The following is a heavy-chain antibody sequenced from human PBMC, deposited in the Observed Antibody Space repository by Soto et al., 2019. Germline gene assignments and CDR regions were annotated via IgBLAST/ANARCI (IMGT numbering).Heavy chain of an antibody. CDR2: IFSNDAK. CDR1: GFSLRNTRMG. D-gene: IGHD4-17*01. V-gene: IGHV2-26*01. Sequence: QVTLKESGPVLVKPTETLTLTCTVSGFSLRNTRMGVSWIRQSPGKALEWLAHIFSNDAKSYSPSLKSRLAISRDISKSQVVLTMTNVAPVNTATYYCAPSLYVDYVHWYFDLWGRGTLVTVSS. CDR3: APSLYVDYVHWYFDL. J-gene: IGHJ2*01.